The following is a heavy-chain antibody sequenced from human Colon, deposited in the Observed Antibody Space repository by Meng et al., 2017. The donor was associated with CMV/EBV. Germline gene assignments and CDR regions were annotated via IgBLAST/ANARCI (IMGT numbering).Heavy chain of an antibody. D-gene: IGHD2-21*01. CDR3: SRRRTSIPFDY. Sequence: QLTFKESGPTLVKPTQTLTLTCTFSGFSLDSHGVGVGWIRQPPGKAPEWVALIYWDDDKRYSPSLENRLTITKDTSKNQVVLTMTDMGPMDTATYFCSRRRTSIPFDYWGQGILVTVSS. CDR1: GFSLDSHGVG. CDR2: IYWDDDK. V-gene: IGHV2-5*02. J-gene: IGHJ4*02.